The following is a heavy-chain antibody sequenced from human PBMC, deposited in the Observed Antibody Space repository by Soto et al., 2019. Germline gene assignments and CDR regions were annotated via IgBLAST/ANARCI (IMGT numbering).Heavy chain of an antibody. CDR3: ARSGSHSYFQI. Sequence: EVQLLESGGGLVQPGGFLRLSCVASGFTFTTYAMSWVRQAPGEGLEWVSAISGSGGSTYYADSVKGRLTISRDNSKNTLYLQTNSLRAEDTAVYYCARSGSHSYFQIRGQGTLVTVSS. CDR2: ISGSGGST. D-gene: IGHD3-10*01. V-gene: IGHV3-23*01. CDR1: GFTFTTYA. J-gene: IGHJ1*01.